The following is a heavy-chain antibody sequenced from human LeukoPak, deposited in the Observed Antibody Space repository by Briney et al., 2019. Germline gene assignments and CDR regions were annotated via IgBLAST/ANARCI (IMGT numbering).Heavy chain of an antibody. CDR3: ARTGRLRLGELSLYDY. D-gene: IGHD3-16*02. CDR2: IIPIFGTA. Sequence: GASVKASCKASGGIFSNYAINWVRQAPGQGLGWMGGIIPIFGTANYAQKFQGRVTITADESTSTAYMELSSLRSEDTAVYYCARTGRLRLGELSLYDYWGQGTLVTVSS. J-gene: IGHJ4*02. CDR1: GGIFSNYA. V-gene: IGHV1-69*13.